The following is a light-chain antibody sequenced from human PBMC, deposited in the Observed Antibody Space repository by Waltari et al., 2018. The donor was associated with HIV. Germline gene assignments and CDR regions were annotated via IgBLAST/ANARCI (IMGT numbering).Light chain of an antibody. V-gene: IGKV3-15*01. CDR1: QSVSSN. CDR3: QQYNNWLWT. Sequence: EIVMTQSPATLSVSPGERATLSCRASQSVSSNLAWYQQKPGQAPRLLIYGASTRATCTPARFSGSGSGTEFTLTISSLQSEDFAVYYCQQYNNWLWTFGQGTKVEIK. J-gene: IGKJ1*01. CDR2: GAS.